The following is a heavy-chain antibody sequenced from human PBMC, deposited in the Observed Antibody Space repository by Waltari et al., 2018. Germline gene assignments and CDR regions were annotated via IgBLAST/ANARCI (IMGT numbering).Heavy chain of an antibody. D-gene: IGHD6-19*01. V-gene: IGHV1-3*01. J-gene: IGHJ2*01. CDR3: AREVGGWHDWYFDL. CDR1: GYTFTSYA. Sequence: QVQLVQSGAEVKKPGASVKVSCTASGYTFTSYAMHWVRQAPGQRLEWMGWINAGNGNTKYSQKFQGRVTITRDTSASTAYMELSSLRSEDTAVYYCAREVGGWHDWYFDLWGRGTLVTVSS. CDR2: INAGNGNT.